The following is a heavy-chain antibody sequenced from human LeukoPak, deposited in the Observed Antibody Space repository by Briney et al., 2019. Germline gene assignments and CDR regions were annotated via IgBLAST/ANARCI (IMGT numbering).Heavy chain of an antibody. D-gene: IGHD3-10*01. CDR2: INRSGST. CDR1: GGSFSGYY. J-gene: IGHJ4*02. CDR3: ARGLSKLLWLGELSNYFDY. V-gene: IGHV4-34*01. Sequence: SETLSLTCAVYGGSFSGYYWSWIRQPPGKGLEWIGEINRSGSTNYNPSLKSRVTISVDTSKKQFSLKLSSVTAADTAVYYCARGLSKLLWLGELSNYFDYWGQGTLVTVSS.